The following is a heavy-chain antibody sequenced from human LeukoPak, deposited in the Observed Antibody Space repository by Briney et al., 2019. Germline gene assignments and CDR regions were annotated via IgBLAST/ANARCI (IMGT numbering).Heavy chain of an antibody. Sequence: GGSVRLSCAASGFSFSSYDMHWVRQAPGKGLEWLTFIWFDGSQTYYADSVKGRFTISRDNSKNTLYLQMNSLRTEDTAMYYCAKCSAGNCDIDYWGQGTLVTVSS. CDR1: GFSFSSYD. CDR3: AKCSAGNCDIDY. CDR2: IWFDGSQT. D-gene: IGHD2-15*01. V-gene: IGHV3-30*02. J-gene: IGHJ4*02.